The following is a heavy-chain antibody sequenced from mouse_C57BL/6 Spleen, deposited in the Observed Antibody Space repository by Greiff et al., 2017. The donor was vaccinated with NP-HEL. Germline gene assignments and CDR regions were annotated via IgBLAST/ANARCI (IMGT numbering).Heavy chain of an antibody. CDR1: GYTFTSYW. CDR2: IDPSDSEP. J-gene: IGHJ1*03. D-gene: IGHD2-3*01. CDR3: ARIDDGYYAGYFDV. V-gene: IGHV1-52*01. Sequence: VQLQQPGAELVRPGSSVKLSCKASGYTFTSYWMHWVKQRPIQGLEWIGNIDPSDSEPHYNQKFKDKATLTVDKSSSTAYMQLSSLTSEDSAVYYCARIDDGYYAGYFDVWGTGTTVTVSS.